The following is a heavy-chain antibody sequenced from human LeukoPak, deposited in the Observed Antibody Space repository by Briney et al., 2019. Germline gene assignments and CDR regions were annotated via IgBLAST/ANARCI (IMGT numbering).Heavy chain of an antibody. CDR3: AKTYSSSWYPYFDY. V-gene: IGHV1-18*01. CDR2: ISAYNGNT. Sequence: ASVKVSCKASGYTFTSYGISWVRQAPGQGLEWMGWISAYNGNTNYAQKLQGRVTMTTDTSTSTAYMELRSLRPDDTAVYYCAKTYSSSWYPYFDYWGQGTLVTVSS. CDR1: GYTFTSYG. D-gene: IGHD6-13*01. J-gene: IGHJ4*02.